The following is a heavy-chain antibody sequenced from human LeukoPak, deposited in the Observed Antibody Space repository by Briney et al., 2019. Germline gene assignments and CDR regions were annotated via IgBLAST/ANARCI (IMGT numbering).Heavy chain of an antibody. CDR2: ISYDGSNK. D-gene: IGHD6-13*01. J-gene: IGHJ4*02. CDR1: GFTFSSYD. Sequence: GGSLRLSCAASGFTFSSYDMHWVRQAPGKGLEWVAVISYDGSNKYYADSVKGRFTISRDNSKNTLYLQMNSLRAEDTAVYYCATSGASSSYDYWGQGTLVTVSS. CDR3: ATSGASSSYDY. V-gene: IGHV3-30*03.